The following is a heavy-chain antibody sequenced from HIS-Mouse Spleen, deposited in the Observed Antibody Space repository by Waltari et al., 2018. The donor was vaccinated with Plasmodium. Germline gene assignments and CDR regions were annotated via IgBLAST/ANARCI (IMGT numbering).Heavy chain of an antibody. V-gene: IGHV3-30*04. Sequence: QVQLVESGGGVVQPGRSLRLSCAASGFTFSSYAMHWVRQAPGKGLEWGAVISDDGSNKNYADAVKGRFTISRDNSKNTLYLQMNSLRAEDTAVYYCARAHTGYSSSWYYYGMDVWGQGTTVTVSS. CDR1: GFTFSSYA. J-gene: IGHJ6*02. CDR2: ISDDGSNK. D-gene: IGHD6-13*01. CDR3: ARAHTGYSSSWYYYGMDV.